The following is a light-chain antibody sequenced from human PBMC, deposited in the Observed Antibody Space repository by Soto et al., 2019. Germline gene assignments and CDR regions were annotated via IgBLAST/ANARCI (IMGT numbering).Light chain of an antibody. J-gene: IGLJ2*01. Sequence: QSALTQPASVSGSPGQSITISCAGTSSDVGGYNLVSWYQQLPGKAPQLIIFEVSKRPSGVSNRFSGSKSGNTASLTISGLQTEDEADYYCCSYEGSSTLVFGGGTKLTVL. CDR3: CSYEGSSTLV. CDR1: SSDVGGYNL. V-gene: IGLV2-23*02. CDR2: EVS.